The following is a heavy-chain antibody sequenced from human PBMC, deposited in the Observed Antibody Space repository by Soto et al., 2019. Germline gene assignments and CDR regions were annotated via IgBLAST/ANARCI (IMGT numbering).Heavy chain of an antibody. CDR2: INSGRTYI. CDR3: ARDGRKVVVAAPPGGDAFDI. V-gene: IGHV3-21*01. CDR1: GFTFSDYI. J-gene: IGHJ3*02. D-gene: IGHD2-15*01. Sequence: EVQLVESGGGLVKPGGSLRLSCAASGFTFSDYIMNWVRQAPGKGLEWVSSINSGRTYINYADSVRGRFTISRDNARNSLYLQMNSLRAEDTAVYYCARDGRKVVVAAPPGGDAFDIWGQGTMVTVSS.